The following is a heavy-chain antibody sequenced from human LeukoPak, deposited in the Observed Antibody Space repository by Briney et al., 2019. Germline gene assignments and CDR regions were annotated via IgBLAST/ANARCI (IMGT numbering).Heavy chain of an antibody. J-gene: IGHJ4*02. CDR2: IYPGDSDT. CDR1: GYSFTSYW. Sequence: GESLKISCKGSGYSFTSYWIGWVRQMPGKGLEWMGIIYPGDSDTTYSPSFQGQVTISADKSISTAYLQWSSLRASDTAMYYCARRHYDILTGYYKFDYWGQGTLVTVSS. D-gene: IGHD3-9*01. CDR3: ARRHYDILTGYYKFDY. V-gene: IGHV5-51*01.